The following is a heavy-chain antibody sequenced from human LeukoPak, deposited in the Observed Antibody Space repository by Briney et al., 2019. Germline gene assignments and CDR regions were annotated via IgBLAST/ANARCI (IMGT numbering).Heavy chain of an antibody. Sequence: GGSLRLSCAASRFTFNRYAMSWVRQAPGKGLEWVSGISGNAYSTYYADSVKGRFTISRDNSKNTLHLQMNSLRAEDTAIYYCARDDYGERIYWGQGTLVTVSS. CDR3: ARDDYGERIY. V-gene: IGHV3-23*01. J-gene: IGHJ4*02. CDR2: ISGNAYST. CDR1: RFTFNRYA. D-gene: IGHD4-17*01.